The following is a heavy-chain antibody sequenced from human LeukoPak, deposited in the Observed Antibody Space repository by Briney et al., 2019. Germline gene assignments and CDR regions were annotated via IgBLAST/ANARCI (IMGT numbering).Heavy chain of an antibody. CDR2: INHSGST. CDR1: GGSFSSYY. CDR3: ARRGLGGNDIVVVPWWVQKIYYYYYYGMDV. D-gene: IGHD2-2*01. J-gene: IGHJ6*02. V-gene: IGHV4-34*01. Sequence: PSETLSLTCAVYGGSFSSYYWSWIRQPPGKGLEWIGEINHSGSTNYNPSLKSRVTISVDTSKNQFSLKLSSVTAADTAVYYCARRGLGGNDIVVVPWWVQKIYYYYYYGMDVWGQGTTVTVSS.